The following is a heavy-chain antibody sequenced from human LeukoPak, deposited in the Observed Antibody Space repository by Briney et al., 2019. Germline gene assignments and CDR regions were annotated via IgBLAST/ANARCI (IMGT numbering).Heavy chain of an antibody. CDR1: EFTFSTYE. Sequence: GSLRLSCEASEFTFSTYEMNRVRQAPGKGLEWIAYIMGGGRVIYYKDSVKGRFIISRDNAKKSLFLQMNSLRVEDTAVYYCWGTDKTGPETFDVWGLGTMVTVSS. CDR2: IMGGGRVI. V-gene: IGHV3-48*03. CDR3: WGTDKTGPETFDV. D-gene: IGHD3-16*01. J-gene: IGHJ3*01.